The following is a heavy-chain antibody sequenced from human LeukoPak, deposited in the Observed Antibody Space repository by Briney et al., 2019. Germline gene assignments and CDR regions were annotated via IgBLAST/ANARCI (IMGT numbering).Heavy chain of an antibody. D-gene: IGHD1-26*01. V-gene: IGHV4-30-4*07. J-gene: IGHJ6*03. CDR1: GGSISSGGYS. CDR2: IYYSGST. CDR3: ARDLVGATYMDV. Sequence: PSQTLSLTCAVSGGSISSGGYSWSWIRQPPGKGLEWIGYIYYSGSTYYNPSLKSRVTISVDTSKNQFSLKLSSVTAADTAVYYCARDLVGATYMDVWGKGTTVTISS.